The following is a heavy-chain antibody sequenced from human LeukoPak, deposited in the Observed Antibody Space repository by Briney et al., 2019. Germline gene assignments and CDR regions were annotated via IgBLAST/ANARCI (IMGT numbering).Heavy chain of an antibody. CDR3: ARGDGDNEAGAFDF. D-gene: IGHD5-24*01. V-gene: IGHV3-30-3*01. Sequence: PGGSLRLSCAASGFTFSSYAMHWVRQAPGKGLEWVAVISYDGSNKYYADSVKGRFTISRDNAKNSLYLQMNSLRAEDTAVYYCARGDGDNEAGAFDFWGQGTMLTVSP. J-gene: IGHJ3*01. CDR1: GFTFSSYA. CDR2: ISYDGSNK.